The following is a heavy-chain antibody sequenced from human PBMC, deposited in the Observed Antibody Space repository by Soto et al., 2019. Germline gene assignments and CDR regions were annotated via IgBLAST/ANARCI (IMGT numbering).Heavy chain of an antibody. V-gene: IGHV1-69*13. D-gene: IGHD5-18*01. CDR2: IIPIFGTA. CDR3: ARGGYSYGNYGMDV. Sequence: SVKVSCKASGGTFSSYAISWVRQAPGQGLEWMGGIIPIFGTANYAQKFQGRVTITADESASTAYMELSSLRSEDTAVYYCARGGYSYGNYGMDVWGQGTTVTVSS. CDR1: GGTFSSYA. J-gene: IGHJ6*02.